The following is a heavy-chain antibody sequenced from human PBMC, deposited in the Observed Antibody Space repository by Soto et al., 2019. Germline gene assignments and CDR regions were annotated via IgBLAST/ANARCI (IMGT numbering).Heavy chain of an antibody. J-gene: IGHJ4*02. CDR3: EGGNYYFAY. CDR1: GFTFSNYG. D-gene: IGHD1-26*01. Sequence: QVQLVESGGDVVQPGRSLRLSCAASGFTFSNYGMHWARQAPGKGLEWVAAILYDGSNKYYADSVKGRFTISRDNSKNTVYMQRNTVRPEDTAVYYWEGGNYYFAYCGRGTLVTVSS. V-gene: IGHV3-33*01. CDR2: ILYDGSNK.